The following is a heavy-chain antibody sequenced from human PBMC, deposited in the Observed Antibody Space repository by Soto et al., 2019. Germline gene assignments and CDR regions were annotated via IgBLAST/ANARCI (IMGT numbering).Heavy chain of an antibody. D-gene: IGHD5-12*01. Sequence: QVQLVESGGGVVQPGRSLRLSCAASGFSFTSYALHWVRQAPGTGLEWVAVRSYDGKKIYYADSVKGRFTISRDNSKNTLDLQMNSLRAEDTAVYYCAKGKGLDTGYDFLFDYWGQGTLVTVSS. J-gene: IGHJ4*02. V-gene: IGHV3-30*04. CDR2: RSYDGKKI. CDR3: AKGKGLDTGYDFLFDY. CDR1: GFSFTSYA.